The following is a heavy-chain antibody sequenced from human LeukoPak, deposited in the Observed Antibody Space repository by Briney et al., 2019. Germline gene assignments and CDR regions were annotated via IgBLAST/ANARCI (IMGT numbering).Heavy chain of an antibody. CDR3: AKGSKLVVITRDHYMAV. Sequence: PGGSLRLSCAASGFTFSSYAVHWVRQAPGKGLEWVAVISYDGSNKYYADSVKGRFTISRDNSKNTLYLQMNSLRAGDTAVYYCAKGSKLVVITRDHYMAVWGKGTTVTISS. CDR2: ISYDGSNK. V-gene: IGHV3-30*04. CDR1: GFTFSSYA. D-gene: IGHD3-22*01. J-gene: IGHJ6*03.